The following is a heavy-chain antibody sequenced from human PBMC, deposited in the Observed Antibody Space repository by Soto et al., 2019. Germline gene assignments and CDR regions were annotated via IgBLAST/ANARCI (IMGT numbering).Heavy chain of an antibody. V-gene: IGHV1-18*01. Sequence: ASVKVSCKASGYTFTSYGITWVRQAPGQGLEWMGWISAYTGDTNYAQKLQGRVTMTTDTSTSTAYMELRRLRSDETAVDYCARDMRSYDGSGFVEYWGQGTPVTVS. CDR1: GYTFTSYG. D-gene: IGHD3-22*01. CDR3: ARDMRSYDGSGFVEY. CDR2: ISAYTGDT. J-gene: IGHJ4*02.